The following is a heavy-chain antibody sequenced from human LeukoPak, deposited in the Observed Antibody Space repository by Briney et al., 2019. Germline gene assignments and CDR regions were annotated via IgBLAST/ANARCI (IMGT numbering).Heavy chain of an antibody. Sequence: SETLSLTCTVSGGSISSGSYYWSWIRQPAGKGLEWIGRIYTSGSTNYNPSLKSRVTISVDTSKDQFSLKLSSVTAADTAVYYCARGGYYGSGNDFRFDPWGQGTLVTVSS. CDR3: ARGGYYGSGNDFRFDP. J-gene: IGHJ5*02. CDR2: IYTSGST. CDR1: GGSISSGSYY. V-gene: IGHV4-61*02. D-gene: IGHD3-10*01.